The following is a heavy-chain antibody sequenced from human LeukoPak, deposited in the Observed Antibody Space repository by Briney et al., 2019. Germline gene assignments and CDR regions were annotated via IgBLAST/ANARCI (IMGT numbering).Heavy chain of an antibody. D-gene: IGHD1-26*01. CDR2: IYTSGST. J-gene: IGHJ4*02. CDR1: GGSISSGSYY. V-gene: IGHV4-61*02. Sequence: PSQTLSLTCTVSGGSISSGSYYWSWIRQPAGKGLEWIGRIYTSGSTNYNPSLKSRVTISLDTSKNQFSLKLSSVTAADTAVYYCAREGYGGYWGQGTLVTVSP. CDR3: AREGYGGY.